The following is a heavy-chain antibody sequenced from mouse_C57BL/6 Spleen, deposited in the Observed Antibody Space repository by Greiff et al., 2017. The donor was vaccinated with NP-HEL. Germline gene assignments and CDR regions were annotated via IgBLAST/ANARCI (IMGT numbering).Heavy chain of an antibody. V-gene: IGHV1-15*01. J-gene: IGHJ4*01. CDR2: IDPETGGT. CDR3: TRPDYYGREEGYAMDY. Sequence: QVQLQQSGAELVRPGASVTLSCKASGYTFTDYELHWVKQTPVHGLEWIGAIDPETGGTAYNQKFKGKAILTADKSSSTAYMELRSLTSEDSAVYYCTRPDYYGREEGYAMDYWGQGTSVTVSS. CDR1: GYTFTDYE. D-gene: IGHD1-1*01.